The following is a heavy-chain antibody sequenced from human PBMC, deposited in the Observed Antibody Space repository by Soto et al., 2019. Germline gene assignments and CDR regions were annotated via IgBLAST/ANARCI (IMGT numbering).Heavy chain of an antibody. CDR2: ISGSGGST. Sequence: VQLVQSGAEVKKPGSSVKISCKASGGTFSSYAMSWVRQAPGKGLEWVSAISGSGGSTYYADSVKGRFTISIDNSKNTLYLQMNSLRAEDTAVYYCANEYFEGVAGSFDYWGQGTLVTVSS. V-gene: IGHV3-23*04. CDR3: ANEYFEGVAGSFDY. J-gene: IGHJ4*02. D-gene: IGHD6-19*01. CDR1: GGTFSSYA.